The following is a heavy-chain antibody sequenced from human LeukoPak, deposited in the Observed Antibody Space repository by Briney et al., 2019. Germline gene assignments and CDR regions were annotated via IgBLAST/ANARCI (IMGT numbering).Heavy chain of an antibody. D-gene: IGHD1-26*01. CDR2: ISSSGSTI. CDR1: GFTFSDYY. J-gene: IGHJ2*01. Sequence: GGSLRLSCAASGFTFSDYYMSWIRQAPGKGLEWVSYISSSGSTIYYADSVKGRFTISRDNAKNSLYLQMNSLRAEDTAVYYCARGPGSRYSKTFVWYFDLWGRGTLVIVSS. CDR3: ARGPGSRYSKTFVWYFDL. V-gene: IGHV3-11*01.